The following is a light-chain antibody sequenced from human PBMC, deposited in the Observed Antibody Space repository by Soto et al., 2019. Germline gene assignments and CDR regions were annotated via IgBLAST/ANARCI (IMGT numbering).Light chain of an antibody. J-gene: IGLJ1*01. CDR2: DVS. V-gene: IGLV2-11*01. CDR3: CSYAGSYTLYV. CDR1: SSDVGGYNY. Sequence: QSALTQPRSVSGSPGQSVTISCTGTSSDVGGYNYVSWYQQHPGKAPKLMIYDVSKRPSGVPDRFSGSKSGNTASLTISGRQAADEADYYCCSYAGSYTLYVFGTGTKVTVL.